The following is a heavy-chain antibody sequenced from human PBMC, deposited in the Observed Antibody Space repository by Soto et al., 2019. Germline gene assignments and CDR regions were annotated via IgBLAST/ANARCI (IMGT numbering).Heavy chain of an antibody. CDR2: ISGSGGST. Sequence: PGGSLRLSCAASGFTFSSYAMSWVRQAPGKGLEWVSGISGSGGSTYYVDSVKGRFTISRDNSKNTLYLRMNSLRAEDTAVYYCAKESDSSGYYEEYFQHWGQGTLVTVSS. CDR3: AKESDSSGYYEEYFQH. D-gene: IGHD3-22*01. CDR1: GFTFSSYA. J-gene: IGHJ1*01. V-gene: IGHV3-23*01.